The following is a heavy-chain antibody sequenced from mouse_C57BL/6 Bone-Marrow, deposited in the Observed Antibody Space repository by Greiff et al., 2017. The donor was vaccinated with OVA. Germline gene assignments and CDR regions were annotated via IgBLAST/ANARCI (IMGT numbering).Heavy chain of an antibody. V-gene: IGHV3-6*01. J-gene: IGHJ2*01. CDR2: ISYDGSN. D-gene: IGHD4-1*01. CDR1: GYSITSGYY. CDR3: ARGGLTFDY. Sequence: LKESGPGLVKPSQSLSLTCSVTGYSITSGYYWNWIRQFPGNKLELMGYISYDGSNNYNPSLKNRISITRDTSKNQFFLKLNSVTTEDTATYYCARGGLTFDYWGQGTTLTVSS.